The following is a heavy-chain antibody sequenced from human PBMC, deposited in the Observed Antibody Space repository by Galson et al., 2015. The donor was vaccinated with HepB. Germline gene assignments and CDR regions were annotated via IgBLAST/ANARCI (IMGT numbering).Heavy chain of an antibody. CDR1: GYTFTSYD. CDR3: ARGSVLYNWFDH. D-gene: IGHD2-8*02. J-gene: IGHJ5*02. V-gene: IGHV1-8*01. CDR2: MNPNSGNT. Sequence: SVKVSCKASGYTFTSYDINWVRQATGQGLEWMGWMNPNSGNTGYAQKFQGRVTMSRNTSISTAYMELSSLRSEDTAVYYCARGSVLYNWFDHWGQGTLVTVSS.